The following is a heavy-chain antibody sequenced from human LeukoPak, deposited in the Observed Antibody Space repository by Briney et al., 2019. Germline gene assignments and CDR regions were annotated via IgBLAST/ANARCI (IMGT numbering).Heavy chain of an antibody. Sequence: SETLSLTCTVSGGSISSYYWSWIRQPPGKGLEWIGYIYYSGSTNYNPSLKSRVTISVDTSRNQFSLRLSSVTAADTAVYYCARLRAYYYDSSGYYNFDFWGQGTLVTVSS. V-gene: IGHV4-59*08. D-gene: IGHD3-22*01. J-gene: IGHJ4*02. CDR1: GGSISSYY. CDR2: IYYSGST. CDR3: ARLRAYYYDSSGYYNFDF.